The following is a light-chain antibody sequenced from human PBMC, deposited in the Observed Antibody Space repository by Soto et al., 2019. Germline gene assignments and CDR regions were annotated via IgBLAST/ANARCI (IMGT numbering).Light chain of an antibody. CDR1: KSVSNN. CDR2: GAS. CDR3: QQYNNWPPLT. Sequence: EIVMTQSPATLSVSPGERAILSCRASKSVSNNLAWYEQKAGQAPRLLIYGASTRATGIPGRFSGSGFGKEFTHSISSLQSEDFAIYYCQQYNNWPPLTFGGGTKVEIK. V-gene: IGKV3-15*01. J-gene: IGKJ4*01.